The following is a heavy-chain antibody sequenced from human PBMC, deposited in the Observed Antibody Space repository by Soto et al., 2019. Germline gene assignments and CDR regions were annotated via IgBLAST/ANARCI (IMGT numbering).Heavy chain of an antibody. CDR1: GYSFTSNA. CDR2: INAGNGNT. D-gene: IGHD1-7*01. CDR3: ARDAWKYVGYYFDS. Sequence: QVQLVQSGAEVKKPGASVKVSCKASGYSFTSNALHWVRQAPGQRLEWMGWINAGNGNTKYSQNFQGRVTITRDTSASTAYMELSSLRSEDTAVYYCARDAWKYVGYYFDSWGQGTLVTVSS. V-gene: IGHV1-3*01. J-gene: IGHJ4*02.